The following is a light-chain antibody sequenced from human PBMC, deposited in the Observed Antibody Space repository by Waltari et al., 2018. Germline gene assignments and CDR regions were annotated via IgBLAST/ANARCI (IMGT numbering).Light chain of an antibody. CDR3: QQYNTWPPIT. V-gene: IGKV3-15*01. CDR2: EAS. J-gene: IGKJ5*01. CDR1: QSVSPN. Sequence: EIVMTQSPATLSVSPGERASLSCRASQSVSPNLAWYQQKPGQTPRLLIYEASTRPTGIPARFSGSGSGTEFTLSISSLQSEDFAVYYCQQYNTWPPITFGQGTRLEIK.